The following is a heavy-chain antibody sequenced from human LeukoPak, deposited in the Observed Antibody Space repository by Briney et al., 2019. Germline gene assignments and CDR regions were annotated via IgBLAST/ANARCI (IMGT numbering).Heavy chain of an antibody. CDR1: GFTFSSYS. Sequence: GGSLRLSCAASGFTFSSYSMNWVRQAPGKGLEWVSSISSSSSYIYYADSVKGRFTISRDNAKNSLYLQMNSLRAEDTAVYYCARDGYCSGGSCYPYYYYYYMDVWGKGTTVTVSS. J-gene: IGHJ6*03. V-gene: IGHV3-21*01. CDR2: ISSSSSYI. CDR3: ARDGYCSGGSCYPYYYYYYMDV. D-gene: IGHD2-15*01.